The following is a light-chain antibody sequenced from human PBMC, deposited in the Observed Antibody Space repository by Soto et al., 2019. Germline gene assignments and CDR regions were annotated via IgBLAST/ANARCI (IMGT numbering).Light chain of an antibody. V-gene: IGKV3-11*01. J-gene: IGKJ2*01. Sequence: EIVLTQSPATLSLSPGERATLSCRASQSVISYLAWYQQKPGQAPRLLIYDATNRATGIPARFSGSGSGTDFTLTISSLEPEDFAVYYCQQRSNWPMYTFGQGTKLEIK. CDR1: QSVISY. CDR2: DAT. CDR3: QQRSNWPMYT.